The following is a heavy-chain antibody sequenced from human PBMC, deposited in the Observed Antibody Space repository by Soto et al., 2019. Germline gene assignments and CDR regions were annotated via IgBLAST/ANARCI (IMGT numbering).Heavy chain of an antibody. CDR3: ARADYGDYAFDAFDI. CDR1: GYSFTSYW. J-gene: IGHJ3*02. CDR2: IYPGDSDT. D-gene: IGHD4-17*01. Sequence: GESLKISCKGSGYSFTSYWIGWVRQMPGKGLEWMGIIYPGDSDTRYSPSFQGQVTISADKSISTAYLQWSSLKASDTAMYYCARADYGDYAFDAFDIWGQGTIVTVSS. V-gene: IGHV5-51*01.